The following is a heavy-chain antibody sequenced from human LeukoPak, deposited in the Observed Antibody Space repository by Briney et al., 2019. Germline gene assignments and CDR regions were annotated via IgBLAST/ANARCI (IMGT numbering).Heavy chain of an antibody. CDR1: GGSFSGYY. CDR2: INHSGST. J-gene: IGHJ4*02. D-gene: IGHD3-10*01. V-gene: IGHV4-34*01. CDR3: ASRDRYYYGSGSYDY. Sequence: SETLSLTCAVYGGSFSGYYWSWIRQPPGRGLEWIGEINHSGSTNYNPSLKSRVTISVDTSKNQFPLKLSSVTAADTAVYYCASRDRYYYGSGSYDYWGQGTLVTVSS.